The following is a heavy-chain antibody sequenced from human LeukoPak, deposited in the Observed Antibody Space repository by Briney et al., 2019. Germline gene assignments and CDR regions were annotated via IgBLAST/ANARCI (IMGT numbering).Heavy chain of an antibody. CDR3: ARHLQLWANYFDY. D-gene: IGHD5-18*01. Sequence: QTSETLSLTCAVYGGSFSGYYWSWIRQPPGKGLEWIGEINHSGSTNYNPSLKSRVTISVDTSKNQFSLKLSSVTAADTAVYYCARHLQLWANYFDYWGQGTLVTVSS. CDR1: GGSFSGYY. V-gene: IGHV4-34*01. CDR2: INHSGST. J-gene: IGHJ4*02.